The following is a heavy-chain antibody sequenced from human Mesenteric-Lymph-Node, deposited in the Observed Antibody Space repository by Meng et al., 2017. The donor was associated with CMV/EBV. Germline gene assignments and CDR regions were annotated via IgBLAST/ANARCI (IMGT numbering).Heavy chain of an antibody. D-gene: IGHD3-22*01. CDR1: GGSFSGNC. CDR3: ARGRGDSSGYLLNPRGRGWYFDL. CDR2: INHSGST. J-gene: IGHJ2*01. V-gene: IGHV4-34*01. Sequence: SETLSLTCAVYGGSFSGNCWSHIRQPPGKGLEGIGEINHSGSTNCNPSLKSRVTISVDTSKNQFSLKLSSMTAADTAVYYCARGRGDSSGYLLNPRGRGWYFDLWGRGTLVTVSS.